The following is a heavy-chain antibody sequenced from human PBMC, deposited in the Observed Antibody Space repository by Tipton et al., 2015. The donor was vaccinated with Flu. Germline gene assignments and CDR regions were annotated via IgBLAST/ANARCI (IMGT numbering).Heavy chain of an antibody. D-gene: IGHD1-1*01. Sequence: SLRLSCTASGITFSSYAMSWVRQAPGKGLEWVSSIVRTGINTYYADSVKGRFTISRDNSKKTLYLQMNSLRVEDTAIYYCAKELFRASAGTRGEGYWGQGTLVTVSS. V-gene: IGHV3-23*01. CDR3: AKELFRASAGTRGEGY. CDR2: IVRTGINT. CDR1: GITFSSYA. J-gene: IGHJ4*02.